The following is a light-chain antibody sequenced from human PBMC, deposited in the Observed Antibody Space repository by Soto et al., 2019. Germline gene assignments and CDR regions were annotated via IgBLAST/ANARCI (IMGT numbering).Light chain of an antibody. Sequence: DIQMTQSPSSLSASVGDRVTITCRASQGIGNDLGWYQQKPGKATKRLMYAASSLQSEVPSRFSGSGSWTEFALTISSLQPEDFATYYCLQHNSYPLTFGGGTKVEIK. CDR2: AAS. CDR1: QGIGND. J-gene: IGKJ4*01. V-gene: IGKV1-17*01. CDR3: LQHNSYPLT.